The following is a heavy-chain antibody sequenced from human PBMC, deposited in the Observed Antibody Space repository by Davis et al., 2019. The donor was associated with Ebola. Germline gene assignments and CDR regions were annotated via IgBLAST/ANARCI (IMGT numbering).Heavy chain of an antibody. CDR2: IYYSGST. J-gene: IGHJ6*03. CDR3: ARGNDYRSGYMDV. Sequence: PSETLSLTCTVSGGSISSYYWSWIRQPPGKGLEWIGYIYYSGSTNYNPSLKSRVTISVDTSKNQFSLKLSSVTAADTAVYYCARGNDYRSGYMDVWGKGTTVTVSS. CDR1: GGSISSYY. V-gene: IGHV4-59*01. D-gene: IGHD4-11*01.